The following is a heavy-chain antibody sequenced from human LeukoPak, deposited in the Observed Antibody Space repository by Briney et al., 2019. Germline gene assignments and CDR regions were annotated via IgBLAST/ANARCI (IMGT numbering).Heavy chain of an antibody. V-gene: IGHV1-69*13. J-gene: IGHJ3*02. CDR3: ARDRGPYYDFWRGYSPDAFDI. CDR2: IIPIFGTA. Sequence: ASVKVSCKASGGTFSSYAISWVRQAPGQGLEWMGGIIPIFGTANYAQKFQGRVTITADESTSTAYMELSSLRSEDTAVYYCARDRGPYYDFWRGYSPDAFDIWGQGTMVTVSS. CDR1: GGTFSSYA. D-gene: IGHD3-3*01.